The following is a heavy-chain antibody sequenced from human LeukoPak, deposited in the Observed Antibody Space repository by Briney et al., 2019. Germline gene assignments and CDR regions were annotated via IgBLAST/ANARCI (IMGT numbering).Heavy chain of an antibody. V-gene: IGHV3-11*01. Sequence: GGSLRLSCAASGFTFSDYYMSWIRQAPGKGLEWISYISSDSTTIYYADSVEGRFTISRDNAKNSLYLQMSSLRAEDTALHYCAREGYANCTTTDCALYGMDVWGQGTTVTVSS. CDR3: AREGYANCTTTDCALYGMDV. D-gene: IGHD2/OR15-2a*01. CDR2: ISSDSTTI. CDR1: GFTFSDYY. J-gene: IGHJ6*02.